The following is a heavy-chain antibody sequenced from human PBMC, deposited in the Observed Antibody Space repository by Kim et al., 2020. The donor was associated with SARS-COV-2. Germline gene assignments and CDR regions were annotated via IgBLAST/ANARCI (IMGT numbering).Heavy chain of an antibody. CDR2: IFGGGDGA. D-gene: IGHD1-26*01. CDR1: GFSFSSFA. J-gene: IGHJ4*02. V-gene: IGHV3-23*01. CDR3: AKMDGQQVGEYYFDY. Sequence: GGSLRLSCAASGFSFSSFAMSWVRQAPGKGLEWVSLIFGGGDGAYYAESVKGRFTISRDNSRNTLYLQMSSLRAEDTAIYYCAKMDGQQVGEYYFDYWGQGTLVTVSS.